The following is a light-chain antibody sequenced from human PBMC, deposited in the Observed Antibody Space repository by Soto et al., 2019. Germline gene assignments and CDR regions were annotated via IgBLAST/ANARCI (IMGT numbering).Light chain of an antibody. V-gene: IGKV4-1*01. Sequence: DIVMTQSPDSLAVSLGERATMNCKCSRSVLYTSNNKNHLAWYQQKPGQPPQLIIYWASTRESGVPERFSGSGSGTDFTLTISSLEAEDVAFYWCQQYFDVPFTFGGGTKVEI. CDR1: RSVLYTSNNKNH. J-gene: IGKJ4*01. CDR3: QQYFDVPFT. CDR2: WAS.